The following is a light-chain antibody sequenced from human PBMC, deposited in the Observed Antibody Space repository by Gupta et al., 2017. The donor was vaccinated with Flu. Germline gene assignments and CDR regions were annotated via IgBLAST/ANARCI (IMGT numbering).Light chain of an antibody. V-gene: IGKV1-5*03. CDR1: QSIGTW. Sequence: DLQMTQLPSTLSASVGDRVTITCRASQSIGTWLDWFQQKPGKAPKLLVYTASSLEAGVPSRFSGSGSGTEFTLTISSLQPDDFATYYCQQYNSYSRTFGQGTKVEI. CDR3: QQYNSYSRT. J-gene: IGKJ1*01. CDR2: TAS.